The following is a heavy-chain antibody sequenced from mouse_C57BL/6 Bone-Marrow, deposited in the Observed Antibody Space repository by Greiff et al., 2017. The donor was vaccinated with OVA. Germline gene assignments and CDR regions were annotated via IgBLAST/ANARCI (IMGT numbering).Heavy chain of an antibody. CDR3: ARETLLLRPTHDY. CDR2: INPSNGGT. J-gene: IGHJ2*01. D-gene: IGHD1-1*01. V-gene: IGHV1-53*01. CDR1: GYTFTSYW. Sequence: VQLQQSGTELVKPGASVKLSCKASGYTFTSYWMHWVKQRPGQGLEWIGNINPSNGGTNYNEKFKSKATLTVDKSSSTAYMQLSSLTSEDSAVYYCARETLLLRPTHDYWGQGTTLTVSS.